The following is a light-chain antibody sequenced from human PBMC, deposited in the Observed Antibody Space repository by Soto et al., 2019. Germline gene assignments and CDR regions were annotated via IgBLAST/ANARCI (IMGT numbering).Light chain of an antibody. CDR2: DDN. CDR3: AAWDNSLSGRV. V-gene: IGLV1-47*02. J-gene: IGLJ3*02. CDR1: SSNIGVNY. Sequence: QSVLTQAPSASGTPGQRVTISCSGSSSNIGVNYVYWYQQVPGTDPKLLVFDDNQRPSGVPDRFSDSKSGTSAFLAISGLRSEDEADYYCAAWDNSLSGRVFGGGTKLTVL.